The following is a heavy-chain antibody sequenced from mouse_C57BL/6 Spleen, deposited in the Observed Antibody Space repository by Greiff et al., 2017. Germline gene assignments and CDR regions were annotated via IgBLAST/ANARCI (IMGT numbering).Heavy chain of an antibody. Sequence: QVQLQQSGAELVKPGASVKLSCKASGYTFTEYTIHWVKQRSGQGLEWIGWFYPGSGSIKYNETFKDKATLTADKSSSTVYMELSRLTSEDSAVYFCARHEDGGILLRQGFDYWGQGTTLTVSS. V-gene: IGHV1-62-2*01. D-gene: IGHD1-1*01. J-gene: IGHJ2*01. CDR3: ARHEDGGILLRQGFDY. CDR1: GYTFTEYT. CDR2: FYPGSGSI.